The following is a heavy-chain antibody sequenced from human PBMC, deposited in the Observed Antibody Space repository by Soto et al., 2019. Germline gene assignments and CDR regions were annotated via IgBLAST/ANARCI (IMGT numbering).Heavy chain of an antibody. CDR2: ISPNTGNI. D-gene: IGHD3-16*02. J-gene: IGHJ6*02. CDR3: VKVRDRNSWPSRDV. Sequence: QVPLVQSGAEVQKPGASVNVSCKTSGYTFTRNGISWVRQATGQGLEGMGWISPNTGNIKYAQKLQGRVIMTTDTSTSTAYMELRSLRSDDTAVYYCVKVRDRNSWPSRDVWGPGTTVTVSS. CDR1: GYTFTRNG. V-gene: IGHV1-18*01.